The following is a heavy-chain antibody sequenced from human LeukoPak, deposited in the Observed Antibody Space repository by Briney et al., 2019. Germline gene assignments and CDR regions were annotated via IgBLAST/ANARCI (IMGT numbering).Heavy chain of an antibody. D-gene: IGHD1-1*01. Sequence: PGGSLRLSCAASGFTFRSYAMSWVRQAPGKGLEWVSAISGSGGSTYIADSVKGRFTISRDNSKNTLYLQMDSLRAEDTAVYYSATVIYSGTLDYSGQGTLVTVYS. CDR1: GFTFRSYA. V-gene: IGHV3-23*01. J-gene: IGHJ4*02. CDR2: ISGSGGST. CDR3: ATVIYSGTLDY.